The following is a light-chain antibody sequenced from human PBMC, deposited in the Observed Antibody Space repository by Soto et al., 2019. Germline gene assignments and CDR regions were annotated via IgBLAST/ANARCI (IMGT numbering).Light chain of an antibody. V-gene: IGLV2-14*01. J-gene: IGLJ2*01. Sequence: QPVLTQPASVSGSPGQSITISCTGTSSDVGGYNYVSWYQQHPGKAPKLIIYEVSNRPSGVSDRFSGSKSGNTASLTMSGLQAEDGADYYCSSYTGSSTFVVFGGGTKLTVL. CDR3: SSYTGSSTFVV. CDR2: EVS. CDR1: SSDVGGYNY.